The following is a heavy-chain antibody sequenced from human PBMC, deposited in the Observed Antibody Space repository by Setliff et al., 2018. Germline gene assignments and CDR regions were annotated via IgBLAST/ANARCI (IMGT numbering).Heavy chain of an antibody. CDR3: ARLSPYNTGPPFDY. D-gene: IGHD2-8*02. V-gene: IGHV4-4*08. Sequence: PSETLSLTCTVSGASISSYYWSWIRQPPGKGLEWIGYIYTSGGTNYNPSLKSRVTISVDASKNRFSLNLRSVTAADTAVYYCARLSPYNTGPPFDYWGQGTLVTVSS. CDR2: IYTSGGT. J-gene: IGHJ4*02. CDR1: GASISSYY.